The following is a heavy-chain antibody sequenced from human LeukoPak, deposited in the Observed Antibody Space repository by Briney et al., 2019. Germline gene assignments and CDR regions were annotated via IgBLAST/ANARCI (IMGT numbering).Heavy chain of an antibody. D-gene: IGHD6-19*01. CDR1: GFTFSSYG. V-gene: IGHV3-23*01. Sequence: GGTLRLSCAASGFTFSSYGMSWVRQAPGKGLEWVSAISGSGGSTYYADSVKGRFTISRDNSKNTLYLQMNSLRAEDTAVYYCARDAYSSGWYDYYYYYMDVWGKGTTVTVSS. CDR2: ISGSGGST. J-gene: IGHJ6*03. CDR3: ARDAYSSGWYDYYYYYMDV.